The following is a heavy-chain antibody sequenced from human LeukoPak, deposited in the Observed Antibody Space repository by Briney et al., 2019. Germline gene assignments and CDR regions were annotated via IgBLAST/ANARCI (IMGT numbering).Heavy chain of an antibody. D-gene: IGHD3-3*02. CDR3: TTGIRGD. V-gene: IGHV3-15*07. CDR1: GFIVTNAW. J-gene: IGHJ4*02. Sequence: GGSLRLSCAASGFIVTNAWMNWVRQAPGKGLEWVGRIQSKTDGGKTDYAAPVKGRFTISRDDSKNTLYLQMNSLKTEDTAIYYCTTGIRGDWGQGTLVTVSS. CDR2: IQSKTDGGKT.